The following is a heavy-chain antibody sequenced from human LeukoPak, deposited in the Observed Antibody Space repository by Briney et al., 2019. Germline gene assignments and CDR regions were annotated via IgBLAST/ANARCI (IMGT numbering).Heavy chain of an antibody. CDR1: GFTFSSYG. V-gene: IGHV3-23*01. J-gene: IGHJ3*02. Sequence: GGTLRLSCAASGFTFSSYGMSWVRQAPGKGLEWVSAISGSGGSTYYADSVKGRFTISRDNSKNTLYLQMNSLRAEDTAVYYCARVVVAASNHDAFDIWGQGTMVTVSS. D-gene: IGHD2-15*01. CDR2: ISGSGGST. CDR3: ARVVVAASNHDAFDI.